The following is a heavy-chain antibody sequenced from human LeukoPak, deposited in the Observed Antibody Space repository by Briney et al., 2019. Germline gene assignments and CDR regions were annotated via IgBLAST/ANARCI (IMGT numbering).Heavy chain of an antibody. CDR1: GYTFTSYG. Sequence: GASVKVSCKASGYTFTSYGISWVRQAPGQGLEWMGWISAYNGNTNYAQKLQGRVTMTTDTSTSTAYMELRSLRSDDTAVYYCASASGTTGAYYYYGMDVWGQGTTVTVSS. CDR3: ASASGTTGAYYYYGMDV. J-gene: IGHJ6*02. V-gene: IGHV1-18*01. CDR2: ISAYNGNT. D-gene: IGHD1-1*01.